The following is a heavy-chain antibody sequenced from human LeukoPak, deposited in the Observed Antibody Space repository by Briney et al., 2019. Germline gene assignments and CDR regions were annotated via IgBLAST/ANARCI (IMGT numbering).Heavy chain of an antibody. CDR2: IYHSGST. V-gene: IGHV4-38-2*01. CDR1: GYSISSGYY. D-gene: IGHD3-10*01. Sequence: SETLSLTCAVSGYSISSGYYWGWIRQPPGKGLEWIGSIYHSGSTYYNPSLKSRVTISVDTSNNHFSLKLSSVTAADTAVYYCARRWFGEIDYWGQGTLVTVSS. J-gene: IGHJ4*02. CDR3: ARRWFGEIDY.